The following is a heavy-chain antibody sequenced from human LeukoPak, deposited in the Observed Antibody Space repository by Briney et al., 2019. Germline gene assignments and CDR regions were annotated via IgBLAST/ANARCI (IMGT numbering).Heavy chain of an antibody. CDR3: ARAYCSSTSCYNFADY. V-gene: IGHV1-18*01. Sequence: ASVTVSCKASGYTFTSYGISWVRQAPGQGLEWMGSISAYNGNTNYAQKLQGRVTMTTDTSTSTAYMELRSLRSDDTAVYYCARAYCSSTSCYNFADYWGQGTLVTVSS. J-gene: IGHJ4*02. CDR1: GYTFTSYG. D-gene: IGHD2-2*02. CDR2: ISAYNGNT.